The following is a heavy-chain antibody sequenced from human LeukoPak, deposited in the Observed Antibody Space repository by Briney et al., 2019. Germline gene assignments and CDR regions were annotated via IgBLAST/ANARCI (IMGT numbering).Heavy chain of an antibody. CDR3: ARRYYASGSDAFDI. V-gene: IGHV5-51*01. CDR1: GYSFTSYW. J-gene: IGHJ3*02. CDR2: IYPSDSDT. D-gene: IGHD3-10*01. Sequence: GESLKISCKGSGYSFTSYWIGWVRQMPGKGLEWMGIIYPSDSDTTYSPSFQGQVTISADKSISTAYLQWSSLKASDAAMYYCARRYYASGSDAFDIWGQGTMVTVSS.